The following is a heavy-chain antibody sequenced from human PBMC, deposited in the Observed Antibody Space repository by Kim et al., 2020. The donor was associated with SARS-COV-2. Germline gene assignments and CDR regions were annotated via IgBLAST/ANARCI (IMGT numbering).Heavy chain of an antibody. Sequence: GGSLRLSCAASGFTFSSYWMSWVRQAPGKGLEWVANIKQDGSEKYYVDSVKSRFTISRDNAKNSLYLQMNSLRAEDTAVYYWARRDGYSVGKDAFDIWGKGKMVTASS. CDR1: GFTFSSYW. D-gene: IGHD4-4*01. CDR2: IKQDGSEK. J-gene: IGHJ3*02. V-gene: IGHV3-7*01. CDR3: ARRDGYSVGKDAFDI.